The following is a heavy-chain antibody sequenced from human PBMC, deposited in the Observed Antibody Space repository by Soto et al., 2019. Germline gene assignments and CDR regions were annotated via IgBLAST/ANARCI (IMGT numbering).Heavy chain of an antibody. D-gene: IGHD3-10*01. CDR2: ISAYNGNT. Sequence: QIQLVQSGAEVKKPGASVKVSCKASGYTFTSYAIGWVRQAPGQGLEWMGWISAYNGNTNYAQKFQGRVTTTTDTPTSTAYMELRILRSDDTAVYYCARGSGGLLWYGEQLDYWGQGNLVTVSS. CDR3: ARGSGGLLWYGEQLDY. CDR1: GYTFTSYA. J-gene: IGHJ4*02. V-gene: IGHV1-18*04.